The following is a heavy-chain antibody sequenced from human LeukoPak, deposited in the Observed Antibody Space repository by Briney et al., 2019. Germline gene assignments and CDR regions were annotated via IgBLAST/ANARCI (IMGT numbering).Heavy chain of an antibody. J-gene: IGHJ6*02. CDR3: ANSLRYYYGSGSYSYYYYYGMDV. CDR1: GFTFSSYG. D-gene: IGHD3-10*01. V-gene: IGHV3-30*02. CDR2: IWYDGSNK. Sequence: GGSLRLSCAASGFTFSSYGMRWVRQAPGKGLEWVAVIWYDGSNKYYADSVKGRFTISRDNSKNTLYLQMNSLRAEDTAVYYCANSLRYYYGSGSYSYYYYYGMDVWGQGTTVTVSS.